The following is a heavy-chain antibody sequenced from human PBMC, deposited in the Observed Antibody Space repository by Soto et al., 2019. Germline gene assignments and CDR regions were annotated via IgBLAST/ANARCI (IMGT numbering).Heavy chain of an antibody. Sequence: GASVKVSCKASGYTFTGYGISWVRQPPGQGLECMGWISAYNGNTNYAQKLQSRVTMTTDPSTSTPYMGLRSLRSDDTAVYYFASVYRPIWFGELKHGMDVWGQWATVTVSS. CDR3: ASVYRPIWFGELKHGMDV. V-gene: IGHV1-18*01. CDR1: GYTFTGYG. CDR2: ISAYNGNT. J-gene: IGHJ6*02. D-gene: IGHD3-10*01.